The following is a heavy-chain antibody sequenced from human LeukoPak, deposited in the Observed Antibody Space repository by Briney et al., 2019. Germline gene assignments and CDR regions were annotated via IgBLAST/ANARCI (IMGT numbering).Heavy chain of an antibody. D-gene: IGHD5-18*01. J-gene: IGHJ6*02. Sequence: GESLKISCKGSGYSFTTYYIAWVRQMPGKGLEWMGIIYPGDSDIRYSPSFQGQVTISADKSVSTAYLQWSSLKASDTAMYYCVRHLDTAMDGQYYGMDVWGQGTTVTVSS. CDR1: GYSFTTYY. CDR2: IYPGDSDI. CDR3: VRHLDTAMDGQYYGMDV. V-gene: IGHV5-51*01.